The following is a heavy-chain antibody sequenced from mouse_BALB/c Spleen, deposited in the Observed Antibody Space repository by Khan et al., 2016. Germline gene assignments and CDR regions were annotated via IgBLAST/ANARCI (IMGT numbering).Heavy chain of an antibody. J-gene: IGHJ3*01. D-gene: IGHD2-3*01. CDR1: GYAFTSYY. CDR3: ARVCDGYSAWLGY. V-gene: IGHV1S56*01. CDR2: NYPGDGMI. Sequence: QVQLKESGPELVKPGASVKMSCKASGYAFTSYYIHWVKQRPGQGLEWIGWNYPGDGMINYNEKFRGRTTLTADKSSSTAYMLLSSLTSEVSAIYFSARVCDGYSAWLGYWGQGTLVTVSA.